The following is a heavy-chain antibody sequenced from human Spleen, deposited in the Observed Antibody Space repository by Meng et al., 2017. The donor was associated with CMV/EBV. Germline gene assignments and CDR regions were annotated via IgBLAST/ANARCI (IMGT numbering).Heavy chain of an antibody. V-gene: IGHV1-69*05. CDR3: ARIGLCSGTTCYTGDYSSRHFDY. CDR1: A. D-gene: IGHD2-2*02. CDR2: IIPIFGTA. Sequence: AIRWSRQAPGQGLEGMAGIIPIFGTANYAQKFRGRVTITTDESRITSYMELSSLRSEDTAVYYCARIGLCSGTTCYTGDYSSRHFDYWGQEPWSPSPQ. J-gene: IGHJ4*01.